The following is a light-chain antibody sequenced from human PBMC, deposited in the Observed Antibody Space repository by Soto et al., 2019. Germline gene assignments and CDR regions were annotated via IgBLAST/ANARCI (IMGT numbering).Light chain of an antibody. CDR1: QSVNIY. V-gene: IGKV3-11*01. J-gene: IGKJ5*01. CDR2: LAS. CDR3: QQRSNWPIT. Sequence: EIVLTQSPATLSLSPGERATLSCRASQSVNIYLAWYQQKPGQAPRLLIYLASSRATGIPDRFSGSGSGTDFTLTISRLEPEDFAVYYCQQRSNWPITFGQGTRLRL.